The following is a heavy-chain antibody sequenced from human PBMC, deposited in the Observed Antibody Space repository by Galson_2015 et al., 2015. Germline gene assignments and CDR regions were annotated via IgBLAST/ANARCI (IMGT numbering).Heavy chain of an antibody. CDR3: ARVMIRGVINYYYGLDV. CDR1: GFSLSTSGMC. CDR2: IDWEDDK. J-gene: IGHJ6*02. V-gene: IGHV2-70*01. D-gene: IGHD3-10*01. Sequence: PALVNPTQTLTLTCSFSGFSLSTSGMCVSWIRQPPGKALEWLALIDWEDDKYYSTSLKTRLTISKETSKNQVVLTMSKMDPVDTATYYCARVMIRGVINYYYGLDVWGQGTTVTVSS.